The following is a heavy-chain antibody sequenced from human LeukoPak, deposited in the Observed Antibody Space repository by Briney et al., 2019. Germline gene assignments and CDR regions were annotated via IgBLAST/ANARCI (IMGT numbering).Heavy chain of an antibody. CDR3: ARWGTHYYGSGSYRGSFDP. J-gene: IGHJ5*02. CDR2: ISAYNGNT. V-gene: IGHV1-18*01. Sequence: ASVKVSCKASGYTFTSYGISWVRQAPGQGLEWMGWISAYNGNTNYAQKLQGRVTMTTDTSTSTAYMELSSLRSEDTAVYYCARWGTHYYGSGSYRGSFDPWGQGTLVTVSS. CDR1: GYTFTSYG. D-gene: IGHD3-10*01.